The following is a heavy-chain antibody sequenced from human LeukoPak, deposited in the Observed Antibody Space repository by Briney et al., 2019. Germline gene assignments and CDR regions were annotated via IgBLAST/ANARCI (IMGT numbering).Heavy chain of an antibody. V-gene: IGHV3-21*01. CDR2: ISSSSSYI. D-gene: IGHD4-17*01. CDR1: GFTFSSYS. J-gene: IGHJ4*02. CDR3: ARESYGDYAQFDY. Sequence: PGGSLRLSCAASGFTFSSYSMNWVRQAPGKGLEWVSSISSSSSYIYYADSVKDRFTISRDNAKNSLYLQMNSLRAEDTAVYYCARESYGDYAQFDYWGQGTLVTVSS.